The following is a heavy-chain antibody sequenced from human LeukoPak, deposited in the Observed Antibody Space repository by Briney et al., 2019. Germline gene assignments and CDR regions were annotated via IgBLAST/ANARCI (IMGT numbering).Heavy chain of an antibody. CDR1: GGSMSSYY. J-gene: IGHJ4*02. D-gene: IGHD3-22*01. CDR3: ASGRYIYDSTGYYSY. Sequence: PSETLSLTCTVSGGSMSSYYWSWLRQPPGKGLEWIGYIYYSGSTNYNPSLKSRVTISVDTSKSQFSLKLSSVTAADTAVYYCASGRYIYDSTGYYSYWGQGTLVTVSS. V-gene: IGHV4-59*01. CDR2: IYYSGST.